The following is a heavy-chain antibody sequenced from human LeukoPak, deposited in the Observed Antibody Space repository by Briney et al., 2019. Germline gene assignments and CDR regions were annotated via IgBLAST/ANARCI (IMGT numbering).Heavy chain of an antibody. Sequence: SETLSLTCIVSGGSISSGAYYWAWIRQPPGKGLEWIGSIYSTESTYKNPSVKSRVTITVDTSKHQFSLKLSSVTAADTAVYYCARRLRSVLWFGESRRGLDYWGEGTLVTVSS. J-gene: IGHJ4*02. CDR3: ARRLRSVLWFGESRRGLDY. V-gene: IGHV4-39*07. CDR2: IYSTEST. CDR1: GGSISSGAYY. D-gene: IGHD3-10*01.